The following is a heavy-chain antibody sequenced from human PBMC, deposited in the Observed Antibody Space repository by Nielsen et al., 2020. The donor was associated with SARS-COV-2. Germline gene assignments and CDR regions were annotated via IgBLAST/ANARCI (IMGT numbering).Heavy chain of an antibody. CDR1: GGTFSSYA. CDR2: ISAYNGNT. Sequence: ASVKVSCKASGGTFSSYAISWVRQAPGQGLEWMGWISAYNGNTNYAQKLQGRVTMTTDTSTSTAYMELRSLRSDDTAVYYCARVQWELLRVYYYYGMDVWGQGTTVTVSS. D-gene: IGHD1-26*01. CDR3: ARVQWELLRVYYYYGMDV. V-gene: IGHV1-18*01. J-gene: IGHJ6*02.